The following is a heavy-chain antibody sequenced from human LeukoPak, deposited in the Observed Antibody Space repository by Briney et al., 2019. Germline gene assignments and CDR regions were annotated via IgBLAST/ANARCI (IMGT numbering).Heavy chain of an antibody. CDR2: IKQDGSET. CDR3: AKSGKARIAVAGADY. CDR1: GFSFSDHW. Sequence: PGGSLRLSCAASGFSFSDHWMTWVRQAPGKGLEWVANIKQDGSETYYVDSVRGRFTISRDNAKNSLYLQMNSLRAEDTAVYYCAKSGKARIAVAGADYWGQGTPVTVSS. J-gene: IGHJ4*02. D-gene: IGHD6-19*01. V-gene: IGHV3-7*03.